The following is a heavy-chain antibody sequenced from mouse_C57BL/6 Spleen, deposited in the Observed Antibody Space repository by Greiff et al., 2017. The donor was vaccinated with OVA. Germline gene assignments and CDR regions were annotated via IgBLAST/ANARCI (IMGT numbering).Heavy chain of an antibody. CDR1: GYAFSSSW. V-gene: IGHV1-82*01. Sequence: QVQLQQSGPELVKPGASVKISCKASGYAFSSSWMNWVKQRPGKGLEWIGRIYPGDGDTNYNGKFKGKATLTADKSSSPAYMQLSSLTSEDSAVYFCAREGALRDWYFDVWGTGTTVTVSS. CDR3: AREGALRDWYFDV. J-gene: IGHJ1*03. CDR2: IYPGDGDT.